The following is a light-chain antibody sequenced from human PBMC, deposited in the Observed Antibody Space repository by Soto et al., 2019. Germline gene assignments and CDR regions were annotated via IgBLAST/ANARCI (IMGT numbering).Light chain of an antibody. Sequence: DIPITQSPSMLSASAGGRVTMACRASQSISSWLAWYQQKPGKDPNLLIYKASHLESGVPSRFSGSGSGTEFTLTISSLQPGDFATYYCQHYNSYPWTFGQGTKVDI. V-gene: IGKV1-5*03. CDR3: QHYNSYPWT. J-gene: IGKJ1*01. CDR1: QSISSW. CDR2: KAS.